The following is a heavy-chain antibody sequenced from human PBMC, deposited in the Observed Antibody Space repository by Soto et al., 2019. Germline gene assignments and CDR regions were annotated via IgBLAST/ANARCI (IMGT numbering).Heavy chain of an antibody. CDR1: GFTFSIFA. V-gene: IGHV3-23*01. CDR3: AKGVGDAFDI. Sequence: EVQLLESGGGLIQPGGSLRLSCAASGFTFSIFAMSWVHQAPGKGLEWVSAVSGSGYNTYYADSVKGRFTLSRDNSKNTLYLQMDSLRAEDTAVYYCAKGVGDAFDIWGQGTMVTVSS. D-gene: IGHD3-16*01. J-gene: IGHJ3*02. CDR2: VSGSGYNT.